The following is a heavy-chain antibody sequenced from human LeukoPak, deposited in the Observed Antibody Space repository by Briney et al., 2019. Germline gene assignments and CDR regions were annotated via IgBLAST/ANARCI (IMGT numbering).Heavy chain of an antibody. Sequence: ASVKVSCKGSGGTFINYAMSWVGQAPGQGVEWMGGIIPIFGTANYAQKFQGRVTITAYESTSTAYIELSSLRSEDTAVYYCARTTVTTESGFGYCGQGTLVTVSS. CDR1: GGTFINYA. J-gene: IGHJ4*02. CDR3: ARTTVTTESGFGY. V-gene: IGHV1-69*01. CDR2: IIPIFGTA. D-gene: IGHD4-17*01.